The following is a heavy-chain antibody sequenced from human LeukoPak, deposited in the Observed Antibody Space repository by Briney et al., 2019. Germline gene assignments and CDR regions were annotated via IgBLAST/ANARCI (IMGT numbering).Heavy chain of an antibody. CDR1: GFTFSDSD. CDR2: ITTKTSNYAT. V-gene: IGHV3-73*01. Sequence: GGSLRLSCAASGFTFSDSDIHWVRQASGKGLEWVGRITTKTSNYATAYATSVKGRFTISRDDSEDTAYLQMNSLKIEDTALYYCTTYRRGHYWGQGTLVTVSS. J-gene: IGHJ4*02. D-gene: IGHD1-26*01. CDR3: TTYRRGHY.